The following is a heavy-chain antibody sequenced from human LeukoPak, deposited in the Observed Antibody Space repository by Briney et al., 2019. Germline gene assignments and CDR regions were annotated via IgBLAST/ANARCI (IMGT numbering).Heavy chain of an antibody. CDR3: ARATSSLAARNFDY. CDR1: GGSFSGYY. J-gene: IGHJ4*02. V-gene: IGHV4-34*01. D-gene: IGHD6-6*01. Sequence: PSETLSLTCAVYGGSFSGYYWSWIRQPPGKGLEWIGEINHSGSTNYNPSLKSRVTISVDTSKNQFSLKLSSVTAADTAVYYCARATSSLAARNFDYWGQGTLVTVSS. CDR2: INHSGST.